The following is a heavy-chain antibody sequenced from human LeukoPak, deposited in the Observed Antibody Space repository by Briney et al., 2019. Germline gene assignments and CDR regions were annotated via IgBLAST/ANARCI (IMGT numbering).Heavy chain of an antibody. Sequence: GGSLRLSCAASGFTFGSYAMSWVRQAPGKGLEWVSAISGSGGSTYCADSVKGRFTISRDNSKNTLYLQMNSLRAEDTAVYYCANPADYGDRNSNYWGQGTLVTVSS. V-gene: IGHV3-23*01. D-gene: IGHD4-17*01. CDR1: GFTFGSYA. J-gene: IGHJ4*02. CDR3: ANPADYGDRNSNY. CDR2: ISGSGGST.